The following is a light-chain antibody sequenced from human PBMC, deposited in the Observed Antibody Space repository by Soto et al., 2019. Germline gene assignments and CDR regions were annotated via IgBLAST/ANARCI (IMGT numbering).Light chain of an antibody. Sequence: QSALTQPRSVSGSPGQSVAISCTGTSSDIGGYNYVSWFQQHPGKAPKLMIYDVSKWPPGVPDRFSGSKSGNTASLTISGLQAEDEADYYCCSYAGTYTYVFGTGTKLTVL. CDR3: CSYAGTYTYV. V-gene: IGLV2-11*01. J-gene: IGLJ1*01. CDR2: DVS. CDR1: SSDIGGYNY.